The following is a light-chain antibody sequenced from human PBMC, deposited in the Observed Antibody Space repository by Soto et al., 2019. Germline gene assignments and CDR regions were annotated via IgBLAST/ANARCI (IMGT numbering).Light chain of an antibody. CDR1: SSDVGGYNY. J-gene: IGLJ1*01. CDR2: EVS. CDR3: ISYAFTANYV. Sequence: QSALTQPPSASGSSGQSVTISCTGTSSDVGGYNYVSWYQQHPGKAPKLMIYEVSKRPSGVPDRFSGSKSGNTASLTVSGLQAENEAYYYFISYAFTANYVFGTGTRVTVL. V-gene: IGLV2-8*01.